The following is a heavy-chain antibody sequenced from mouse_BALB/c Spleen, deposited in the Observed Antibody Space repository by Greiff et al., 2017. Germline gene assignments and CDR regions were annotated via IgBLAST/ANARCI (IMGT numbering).Heavy chain of an antibody. V-gene: IGHV1-7*01. CDR3: ARSVWLPWFAY. D-gene: IGHD2-2*01. CDR2: INPSTGYT. Sequence: VQLVESGAELAKPGASVKMSCKASGYTFTSYWMHWVKQRPGQGLEWIGYINPSTGYTEYNQKFKDKATLTADKSSSTAYMQLSSLTSEDSAVYYCARSVWLPWFAYWGQGTLVTVSA. CDR1: GYTFTSYW. J-gene: IGHJ3*01.